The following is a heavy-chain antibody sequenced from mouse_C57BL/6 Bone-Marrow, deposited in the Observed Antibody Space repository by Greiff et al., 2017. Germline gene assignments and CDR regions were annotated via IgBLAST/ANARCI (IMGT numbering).Heavy chain of an antibody. CDR3: TSCRDYAMDY. D-gene: IGHD6-1*01. CDR2: IDPENGDT. J-gene: IGHJ4*01. V-gene: IGHV14-4*01. Sequence: EVQLQQSGAELVRPGASVKLSCTASGFNIKDDYMHWVKQRPEQGLEWIGWIDPENGDTEYASKFQGKATITADTSSNTAYLQLSSLTSEDTAVYYCTSCRDYAMDYWGQGTSVTVSS. CDR1: GFNIKDDY.